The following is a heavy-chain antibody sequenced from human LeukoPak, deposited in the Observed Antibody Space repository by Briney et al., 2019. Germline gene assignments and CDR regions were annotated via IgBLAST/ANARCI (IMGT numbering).Heavy chain of an antibody. D-gene: IGHD3-10*01. CDR1: GYTFTSYD. CDR3: AIDGSGTQKENWFDP. V-gene: IGHV1-8*01. J-gene: IGHJ5*02. Sequence: ASAKVSCKASGYTFTSYDINWVRQATGQGLEWMGWMNPNSGNAGYAQKFQGRVTMTRNTSISTAYMELSSLRSEDTAVYYCAIDGSGTQKENWFDPWGQGTLVTVSS. CDR2: MNPNSGNA.